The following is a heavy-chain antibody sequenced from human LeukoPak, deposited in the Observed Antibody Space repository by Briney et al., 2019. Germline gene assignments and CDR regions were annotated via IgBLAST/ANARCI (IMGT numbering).Heavy chain of an antibody. V-gene: IGHV4-4*07. J-gene: IGHJ5*02. CDR1: GGSISNYF. CDR2: IYSSGTT. CDR3: ASGSSGYDP. Sequence: PSETLSLTCTVSGGSISNYFWSWIRQPAGKGLEWIGRIYSSGTTIYNPSLKSRVTMSVDTSKNQFSLKLSSVTAADTAVYFCASGSSGYDPWGQGTLVTVSS. D-gene: IGHD5-12*01.